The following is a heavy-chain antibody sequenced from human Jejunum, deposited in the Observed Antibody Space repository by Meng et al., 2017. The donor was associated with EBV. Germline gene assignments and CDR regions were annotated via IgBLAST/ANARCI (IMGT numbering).Heavy chain of an antibody. CDR1: GLTFSGYT. J-gene: IGHJ5*02. D-gene: IGHD2-8*01. CDR2: ISAGGDYT. V-gene: IGHV3-21*02. Sequence: EVQLVESGGGLVNFGGPLRRSCAASGLTFSGYTINWVRPAPGRGLEWVSSISAGGDYTYYADSVQGRFTISRDKAGNSMYLLMNSLTADDTALYYCTRGLLRCNNVRCHRGWFDPWGQVTLVTVSS. CDR3: TRGLLRCNNVRCHRGWFDP.